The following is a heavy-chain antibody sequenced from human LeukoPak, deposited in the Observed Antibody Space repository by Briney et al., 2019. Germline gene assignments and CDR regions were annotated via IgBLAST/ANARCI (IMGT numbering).Heavy chain of an antibody. Sequence: GGSLRLSCAASGFTFSSYGMHWVRQAPGKGLEWVAVISYDGSNKYYADSVKGRFTISRDNSKNTLYLQMNSLRAEDTAVYYCAGSIAAPFDYYYGMDVWGQGTTVTVSS. CDR1: GFTFSSYG. CDR3: AGSIAAPFDYYYGMDV. V-gene: IGHV3-30*03. D-gene: IGHD6-6*01. J-gene: IGHJ6*02. CDR2: ISYDGSNK.